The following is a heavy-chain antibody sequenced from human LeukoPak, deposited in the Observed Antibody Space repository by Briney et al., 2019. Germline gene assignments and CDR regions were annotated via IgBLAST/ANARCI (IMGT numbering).Heavy chain of an antibody. CDR3: ARDSYSSSSGDADYYMDV. CDR1: GFTFDDYA. Sequence: GGSLRLSCAASGFTFDDYAMHWVRQAPGKGLEWVSGISWNSGSIGYADSVKGRFTISRDNAKNTLYLQMNSLRAEDTAVYYCARDSYSSSSGDADYYMDVWGKGTTVTVSS. CDR2: ISWNSGSI. V-gene: IGHV3-9*01. J-gene: IGHJ6*03. D-gene: IGHD6-6*01.